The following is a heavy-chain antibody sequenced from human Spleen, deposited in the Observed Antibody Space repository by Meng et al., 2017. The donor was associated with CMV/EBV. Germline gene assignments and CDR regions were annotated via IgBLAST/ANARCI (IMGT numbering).Heavy chain of an antibody. J-gene: IGHJ4*02. V-gene: IGHV4-59*01. Sequence: SETLSLTCTVSGGSITRYYWSWIRQPPGKGLEWIGYIHYSGSTNYNPSLKSRVTISVDTSKNQFSLKLSSVTAADTAVYYCARCGAAVGDFDYWGQGTLVTVSS. CDR3: ARCGAAVGDFDY. D-gene: IGHD1-26*01. CDR2: IHYSGST. CDR1: GGSITRYY.